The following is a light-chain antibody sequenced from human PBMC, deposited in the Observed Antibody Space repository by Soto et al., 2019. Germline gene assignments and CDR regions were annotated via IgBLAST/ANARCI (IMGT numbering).Light chain of an antibody. CDR2: DAS. V-gene: IGKV3-11*01. Sequence: EIVLTQSPATLSLSPGERATLSCRASQSVSNNLAWYQQKPGQAPRLLIYDASNRATGIPARFSGSGSGTDFTLTISWLEPEDFAVYYCQRGDTFGQGKRLESK. CDR3: QRGDT. CDR1: QSVSNN. J-gene: IGKJ5*01.